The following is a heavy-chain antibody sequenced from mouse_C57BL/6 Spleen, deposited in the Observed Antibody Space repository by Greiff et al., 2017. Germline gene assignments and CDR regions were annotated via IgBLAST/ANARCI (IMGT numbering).Heavy chain of an antibody. Sequence: QVQLQQSGPGLVQPSQSLSITCTVSGFSLTSYGVHWVRQSPGKGLEWLGVIWSGGSTDYNAAFISRLSISKDNSKSQVFCKMNSLQADDTAIYYCASLYYDYARGVFDYWGQGTTLTVSS. CDR1: GFSLTSYG. CDR3: ASLYYDYARGVFDY. J-gene: IGHJ2*01. CDR2: IWSGGST. D-gene: IGHD2-4*01. V-gene: IGHV2-2*01.